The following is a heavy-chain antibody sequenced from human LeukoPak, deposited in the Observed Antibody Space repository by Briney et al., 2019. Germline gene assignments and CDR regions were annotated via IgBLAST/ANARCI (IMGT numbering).Heavy chain of an antibody. J-gene: IGHJ4*02. V-gene: IGHV3-23*01. D-gene: IGHD6-13*01. CDR2: ISGSGGST. Sequence: GGSLRLSCAASGFTFSTYGMTWVRQAPGKGLEWVSAISGSGGSTYYADSVKGRLTISRDNSKNPLYLQMNSLRAEDTALYYCAKTGGIAAAHWGQGTLVTVSS. CDR3: AKTGGIAAAH. CDR1: GFTFSTYG.